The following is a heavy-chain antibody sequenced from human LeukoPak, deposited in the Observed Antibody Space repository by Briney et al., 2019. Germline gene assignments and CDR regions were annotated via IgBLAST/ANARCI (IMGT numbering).Heavy chain of an antibody. V-gene: IGHV3-23*01. CDR1: GFTFSIYA. CDR2: ISSTGGST. Sequence: PGGSLRLSCAASGFTFSIYAMSWIRQAPGKGLEWVSTISSTGGSTYYADSVKGRFTISRDNSKNTLYLQMNSLRAEDTAVYYCAREHIAAAGSFAYWGQGTLVTVSS. D-gene: IGHD6-13*01. CDR3: AREHIAAAGSFAY. J-gene: IGHJ4*02.